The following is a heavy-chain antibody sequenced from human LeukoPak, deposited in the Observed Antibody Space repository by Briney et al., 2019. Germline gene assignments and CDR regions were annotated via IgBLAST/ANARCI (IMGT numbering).Heavy chain of an antibody. CDR1: GYSFTNYW. Sequence: GESLKISCKGSGYSFTNYWIGWVRQMPGKGLEWMGIIYPGDSDIRYGPSFQGQVTISADKSITTAYLQWSSLKASDTAVYYCARDRRYDFWRFDPWGQGTLVTVSS. V-gene: IGHV5-51*01. J-gene: IGHJ5*02. D-gene: IGHD3-3*01. CDR2: IYPGDSDI. CDR3: ARDRRYDFWRFDP.